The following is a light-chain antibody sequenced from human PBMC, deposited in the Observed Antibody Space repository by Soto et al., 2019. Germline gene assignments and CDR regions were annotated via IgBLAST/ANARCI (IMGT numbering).Light chain of an antibody. CDR1: QSISSW. V-gene: IGKV1-5*01. J-gene: IGKJ1*01. Sequence: DIQMTQSPSTLSAYVGDRVTITCRASQSISSWLAWYQQKPGKAPKLLIYDASSLESGVPSRFSGSGSGTEFTLTISSLQPDDFATYYCQHDNSYGWTFGQGTKVDIK. CDR3: QHDNSYGWT. CDR2: DAS.